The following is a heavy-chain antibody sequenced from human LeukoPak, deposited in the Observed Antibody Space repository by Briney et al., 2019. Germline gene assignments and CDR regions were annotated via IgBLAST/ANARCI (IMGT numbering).Heavy chain of an antibody. V-gene: IGHV1-2*02. Sequence: VASVKVSCKASGYVFRDHYLHWVRQAPGQGLEWMGWVNPQTGNTLYAQKFDGRVTMTSDTSISTAYMELRGLTSDDTAIFYCARDLADNFYVMDVWAKGPRSSSP. CDR3: ARDLADNFYVMDV. D-gene: IGHD3-3*01. J-gene: IGHJ6*02. CDR1: GYVFRDHY. CDR2: VNPQTGNT.